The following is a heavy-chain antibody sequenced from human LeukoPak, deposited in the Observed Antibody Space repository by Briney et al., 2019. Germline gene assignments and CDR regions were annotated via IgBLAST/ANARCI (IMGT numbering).Heavy chain of an antibody. D-gene: IGHD3-22*01. V-gene: IGHV3-48*03. CDR2: ISSSGSTI. J-gene: IGHJ4*02. CDR3: ARDRYDNSGYHDY. CDR1: GFSFSSYE. Sequence: GGSLRLSCAASGFSFSSYEMNWVRQAPGKGLEWVSYISSSGSTIYYADSAKGRFTISRDNAKNSLYLQMNSLRAEDTAVYYCARDRYDNSGYHDYWGQGTLVTVSA.